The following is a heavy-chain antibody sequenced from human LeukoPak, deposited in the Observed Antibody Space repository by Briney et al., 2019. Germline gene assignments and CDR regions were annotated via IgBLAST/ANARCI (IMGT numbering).Heavy chain of an antibody. CDR3: ARAGIAAAGTIRGVKYFQH. D-gene: IGHD6-13*01. CDR2: IYYSGST. V-gene: IGHV4-39*07. Sequence: PSETLSLTCTVSGGSISSSSYYWGWIRQPTGKGLEWIGSIYYSGSTYYNPSLKSRVTISVDTSKNQFSLKLSSVTAADTAVYYCARAGIAAAGTIRGVKYFQHWGQGTLVTVSS. CDR1: GGSISSSSYY. J-gene: IGHJ1*01.